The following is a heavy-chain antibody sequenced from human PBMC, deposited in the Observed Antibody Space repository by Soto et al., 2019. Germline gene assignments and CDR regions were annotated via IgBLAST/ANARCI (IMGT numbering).Heavy chain of an antibody. CDR2: IIPMYGPA. CDR1: GGTFSSYA. D-gene: IGHD3-10*01. J-gene: IGHJ5*01. Sequence: QVPLVQSGAEVKKPVSSGTVSCKASGGTFSSYAIHWVRQAPGQGLEWMGGIIPMYGPAKYAQRFQGRVTTAADESTTTVYMELTSLTSQDTAVYYSARVASMVRGVIDNGFDAWGQGTLVTVSS. CDR3: ARVASMVRGVIDNGFDA. V-gene: IGHV1-69*01.